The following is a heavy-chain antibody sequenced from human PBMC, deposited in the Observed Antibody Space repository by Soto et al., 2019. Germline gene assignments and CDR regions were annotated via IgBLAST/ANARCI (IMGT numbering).Heavy chain of an antibody. J-gene: IGHJ3*02. CDR3: ARESWDGDYGGAFDI. CDR2: INHSGST. V-gene: IGHV4-34*01. D-gene: IGHD4-17*01. Sequence: LSLTWAGYGGSCSGYYLSLILQPPGKGLEWIGEINHSGSTNYNPSLKSRVTISVDTSKNQFSLKLSSVTAADTAVYYCARESWDGDYGGAFDIWGQGTMVTVS. CDR1: GGSCSGYY.